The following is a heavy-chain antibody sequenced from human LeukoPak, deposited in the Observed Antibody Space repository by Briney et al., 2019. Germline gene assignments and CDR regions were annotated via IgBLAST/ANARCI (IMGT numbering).Heavy chain of an antibody. V-gene: IGHV3-43D*03. CDR2: ISWGGGST. J-gene: IGHJ6*03. CDR3: AKDKSPVGNYYMDV. CDR1: GFTFDDYA. D-gene: IGHD3-16*01. Sequence: GGSLRLSCAASGFTFDDYAIHWVRQAPGKGLEWVSLISWGGGSTYYADSVKGRFTISRDNSKNSLYLQMNSLRAEDTALYYCAKDKSPVGNYYMDVWGKGTTVTVSS.